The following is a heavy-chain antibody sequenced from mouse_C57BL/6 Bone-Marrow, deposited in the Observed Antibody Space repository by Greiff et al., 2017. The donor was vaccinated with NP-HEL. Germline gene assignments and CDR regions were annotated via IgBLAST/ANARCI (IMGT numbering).Heavy chain of an antibody. CDR1: GFTFSSYA. V-gene: IGHV5-4*03. D-gene: IGHD1-1*01. J-gene: IGHJ2*01. CDR2: ISDGGSYT. CDR3: ARYYGSATFDY. Sequence: DVMLVESGGGLVKPGGSLKLSCAASGFTFSSYAMSWVRQTPEKRLEWVATISDGGSYTYYPDNVKGRFTISRDNAKNNLYLQMSHLKSEDTAMYYCARYYGSATFDYWGQGTTLTVSS.